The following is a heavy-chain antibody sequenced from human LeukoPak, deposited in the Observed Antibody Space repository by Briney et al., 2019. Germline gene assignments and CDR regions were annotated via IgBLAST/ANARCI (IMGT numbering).Heavy chain of an antibody. J-gene: IGHJ4*02. CDR2: INADGSTT. CDR3: ATDRSSIAVRPH. D-gene: IGHD6-6*01. CDR1: GFTFSSYW. V-gene: IGHV3-74*01. Sequence: GGSLRLSCAASGFTFSSYWMHWVRQVPGKGLVWVSRINADGSTTNYADSVKGRFTISRDNAKNTLYLQMNSLRAEDTAVYYCATDRSSIAVRPHWGQGALVTVSS.